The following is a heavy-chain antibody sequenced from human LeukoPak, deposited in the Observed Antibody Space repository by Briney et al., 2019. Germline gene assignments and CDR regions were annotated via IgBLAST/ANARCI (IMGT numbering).Heavy chain of an antibody. CDR2: INHSGST. Sequence: SETLSLTCAVYGGSFSGYYWSWIRQPPGKGLEWIGEINHSGSTNYNPSLKSRVTISVDTPKNQFSLKLSSVTAADTAVYYCARGRSKWERWGQGTLVTVSS. CDR3: ARGRSKWER. CDR1: GGSFSGYY. J-gene: IGHJ4*02. V-gene: IGHV4-34*01. D-gene: IGHD1-26*01.